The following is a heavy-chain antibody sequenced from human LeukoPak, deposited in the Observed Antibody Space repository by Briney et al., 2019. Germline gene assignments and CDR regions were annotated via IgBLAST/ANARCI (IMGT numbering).Heavy chain of an antibody. Sequence: ASVKVSCKASGYTFSGYAIHWVRQAPGQGLEWMGWINPNSGGTNYAQKFQGRVTMTRDTSISTAYMELSRLRSDDTAVYYCARDALYGSGWPPIWGQGTMVTVSS. D-gene: IGHD6-19*01. CDR3: ARDALYGSGWPPI. V-gene: IGHV1-2*02. CDR1: GYTFSGYA. CDR2: INPNSGGT. J-gene: IGHJ3*02.